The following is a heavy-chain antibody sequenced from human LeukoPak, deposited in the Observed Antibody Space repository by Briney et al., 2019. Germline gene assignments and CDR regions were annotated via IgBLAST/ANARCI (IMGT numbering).Heavy chain of an antibody. CDR2: IYYSEST. CDR1: GGSIRSYY. V-gene: IGHV4-59*01. D-gene: IGHD5-18*01. J-gene: IGHJ6*03. Sequence: SETLSLTCTVSGGSIRSYYWSWIRQAPGKGLEWIGYIYYSESTNYDPSLKSRVTISVDTSKNQFSLKLSSVTAADTAVYYCARGSGYSYGGGKDYYYYMDVWGKGTTVTVSS. CDR3: ARGSGYSYGGGKDYYYYMDV.